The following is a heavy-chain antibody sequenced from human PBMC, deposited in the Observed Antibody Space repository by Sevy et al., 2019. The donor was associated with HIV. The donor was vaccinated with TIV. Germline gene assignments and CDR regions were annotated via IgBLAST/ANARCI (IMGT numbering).Heavy chain of an antibody. D-gene: IGHD3-16*02. V-gene: IGHV1-2*06. CDR1: GYTFTGYY. J-gene: IGHJ3*02. CDR2: INTATGDT. CDR3: ASIRGRYRFGAFDI. Sequence: ASVKVSCKASGYTFTGYYMNWVRQAPGQGLEWMGRINTATGDTIYAPKFKGRVTMTRDTSINTAYLELISLRSDDTALYYCASIRGRYRFGAFDIWGQGTMVTVSS.